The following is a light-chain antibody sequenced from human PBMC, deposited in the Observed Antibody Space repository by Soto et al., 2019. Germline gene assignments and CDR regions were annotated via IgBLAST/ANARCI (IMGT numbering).Light chain of an antibody. CDR1: SSNIGGNT. CDR2: NDR. CDR3: ATWDASLSLLYV. V-gene: IGLV1-44*01. J-gene: IGLJ1*01. Sequence: QSVLTQPPSASGTPGQRVTISCSGSSSNIGGNTVNWYQQVPGTAPRLVIYNDRQRPSGVPDRFSASKSGTSASLAISGLQSEDEADYYCATWDASLSLLYVFGTGTQGTVL.